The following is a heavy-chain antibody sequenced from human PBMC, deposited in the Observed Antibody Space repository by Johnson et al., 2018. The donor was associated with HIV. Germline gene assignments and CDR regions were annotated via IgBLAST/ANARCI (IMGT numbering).Heavy chain of an antibody. CDR2: IKSKTDGGTT. CDR3: TTEDSSGYNSLGAFDI. Sequence: VQLVESGGGVVQPGRSLRLSCAASRFTFTNAWMHWVRQAPGKGLEWVGRIKSKTDGGTTDYAAPVKGRFTISRDDSKNSLYLQLNSLKTEDTAVYYCTTEDSSGYNSLGAFDIWGPGTMVTVSS. D-gene: IGHD3-22*01. V-gene: IGHV3-15*01. CDR1: RFTFTNAW. J-gene: IGHJ3*02.